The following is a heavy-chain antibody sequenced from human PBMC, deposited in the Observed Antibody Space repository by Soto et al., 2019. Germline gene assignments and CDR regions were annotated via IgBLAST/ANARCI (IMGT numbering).Heavy chain of an antibody. Sequence: QVQLQESGPGLVKPSETLSLTCTVSGGSVSSGSYYWSWIRQPPGKGLEGIGYIYYSGSTNYNPSLKSRVTISVDTSKNQFSLKLSSVTAADTAVYYCARGDIVVVPAAMVPYYYYGMDVWGQGTTVTVSS. CDR1: GGSVSSGSYY. CDR3: ARGDIVVVPAAMVPYYYYGMDV. J-gene: IGHJ6*02. V-gene: IGHV4-61*01. D-gene: IGHD2-2*01. CDR2: IYYSGST.